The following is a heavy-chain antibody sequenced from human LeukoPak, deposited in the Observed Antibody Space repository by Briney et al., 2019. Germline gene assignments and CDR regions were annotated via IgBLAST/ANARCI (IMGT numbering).Heavy chain of an antibody. CDR1: GGSISSGSYY. D-gene: IGHD2-15*01. J-gene: IGHJ5*02. V-gene: IGHV4-39*07. CDR2: INHSGST. Sequence: SETLSLTCTVSGGSISSGSYYWSWIRQPPGKGLEWIGEINHSGSTNYNPSLKSRVTISVDTSKNQFSLKLSSVTAADTAVYYCARWSGGYCSGGSCYKQGGFDPWGQGTLVTVSS. CDR3: ARWSGGYCSGGSCYKQGGFDP.